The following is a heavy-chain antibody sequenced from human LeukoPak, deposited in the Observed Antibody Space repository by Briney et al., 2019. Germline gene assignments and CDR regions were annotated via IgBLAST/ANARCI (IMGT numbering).Heavy chain of an antibody. V-gene: IGHV1-2*06. J-gene: IGHJ4*02. D-gene: IGHD6-13*01. CDR1: GYTFTGYY. CDR3: ATARYSSSWYGAGVDY. Sequence: GASVKVSCKASGYTFTGYYMHWVRQAPGQGLEWMGRINPNSGGTNYAQKFQGRVTMTRDTSISTAYMELSRLRSDDTAVYYCATARYSSSWYGAGVDYWGQGTLVTVSS. CDR2: INPNSGGT.